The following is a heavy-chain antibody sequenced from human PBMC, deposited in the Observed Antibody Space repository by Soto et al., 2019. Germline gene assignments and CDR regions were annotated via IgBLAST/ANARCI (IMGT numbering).Heavy chain of an antibody. CDR2: FSTSGNT. D-gene: IGHD6-19*01. Sequence: PSETLSLTCTVSGGSISNYYWRWIRQPAGKGLEWIGRFSTSGNTDYNPSLKSRLTMSLDTSKNQFSLKLRSVTAADTAVYYCARVGMVGTVLGSWFDPWGQGTQVTVSS. CDR3: ARVGMVGTVLGSWFDP. CDR1: GGSISNYY. J-gene: IGHJ5*02. V-gene: IGHV4-4*07.